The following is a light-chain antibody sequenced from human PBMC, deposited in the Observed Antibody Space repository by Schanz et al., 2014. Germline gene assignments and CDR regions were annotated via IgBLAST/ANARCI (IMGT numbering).Light chain of an antibody. V-gene: IGKV1D-16*01. J-gene: IGKJ1*01. CDR3: HQYNSYWET. CDR1: QGISSW. CDR2: GAS. Sequence: DIQMTQSPSSVSASVGDRVTLTCRASQGISSWLAWYQQKPGQAPKLLIYGASTLQSGVPSRFSGSGSGTDFTLTISSLQPDDFATYYCHQYNSYWETFGQGTKVAFK.